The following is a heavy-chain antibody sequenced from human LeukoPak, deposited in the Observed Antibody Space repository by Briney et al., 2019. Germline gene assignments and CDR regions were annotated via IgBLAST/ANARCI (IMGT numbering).Heavy chain of an antibody. CDR2: IFPGGAT. CDR3: ARDWYDFWSGYFDY. J-gene: IGHJ4*02. V-gene: IGHV3-53*01. Sequence: PGGSLRLSCAASGLSVSSNYMSWVRQAPGKGLEWVSVIFPGGATYYADSVKGRFTISSDNPKNTLSLQMNSLRAEDTAVYYCARDWYDFWSGYFDYWRQGTLVTVSS. D-gene: IGHD3-3*01. CDR1: GLSVSSNY.